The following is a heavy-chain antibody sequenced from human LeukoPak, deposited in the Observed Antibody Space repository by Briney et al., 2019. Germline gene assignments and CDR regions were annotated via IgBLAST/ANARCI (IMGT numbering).Heavy chain of an antibody. D-gene: IGHD4-17*01. CDR2: ISWDGGST. V-gene: IGHV3-43D*03. Sequence: GGSLRLSCAASGFTFDDYAMHWVRQAPGKGLEWVSLISWDGGSTYYADSVKGRFTISRDNSKNSLYLQMNSLRAEDTALYYCAKDDYGDYSLSNWGQGTLVTVSS. CDR3: AKDDYGDYSLSN. CDR1: GFTFDDYA. J-gene: IGHJ4*02.